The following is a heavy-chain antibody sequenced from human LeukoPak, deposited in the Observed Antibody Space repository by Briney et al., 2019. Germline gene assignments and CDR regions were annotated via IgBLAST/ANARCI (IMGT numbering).Heavy chain of an antibody. V-gene: IGHV4-34*01. CDR3: ARVRASSGYTIDY. CDR2: INHSGST. D-gene: IGHD3-22*01. Sequence: SETLSLTCAVYGGSFSGYYWSWIRQPPGKGLEWIGEINHSGSTNYNPSLKSRVTISVDTSKNQFSLKLSSVTAADTAVYYCARVRASSGYTIDYWGQGTLVTVSS. CDR1: GGSFSGYY. J-gene: IGHJ4*02.